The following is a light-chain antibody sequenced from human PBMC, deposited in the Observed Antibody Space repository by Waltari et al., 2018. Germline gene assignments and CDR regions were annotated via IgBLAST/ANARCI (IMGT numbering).Light chain of an antibody. J-gene: IGKJ4*01. V-gene: IGKV1-39*01. CDR1: QNISSY. Sequence: DIQMTQSPSSLSASVGDRVTITCRASQNISSYLNCYQQKPGKAPKLLIYAASSLQSGVPSRFSGSGSGTDFTLTISSLQPEDFATYYCQQSYSTPRLTFGGGTKVEIK. CDR2: AAS. CDR3: QQSYSTPRLT.